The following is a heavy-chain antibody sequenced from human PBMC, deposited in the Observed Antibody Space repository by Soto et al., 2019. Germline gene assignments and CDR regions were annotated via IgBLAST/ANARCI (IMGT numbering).Heavy chain of an antibody. V-gene: IGHV1-69*01. CDR3: ARGDEMTAVTIFEY. CDR2: VIPVFNTS. CDR1: GGAFGRYS. J-gene: IGHJ4*02. Sequence: QVQLEQSGPEVKRPGTSVKVSCKASGGAFGRYSVSRVRQAPGQGLEWIGGVIPVFNTSNYSLKFQGRVAISADESTSTVFMELRSLRSEDTALYYCARGDEMTAVTIFEYWGQGTLVTVSS. D-gene: IGHD4-17*01.